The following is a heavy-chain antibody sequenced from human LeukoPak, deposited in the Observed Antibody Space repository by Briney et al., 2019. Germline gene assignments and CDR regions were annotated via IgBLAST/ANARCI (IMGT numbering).Heavy chain of an antibody. CDR1: GGSFSGYF. J-gene: IGHJ3*02. CDR3: GRSEDAFDI. CDR2: VNYNGT. V-gene: IGHV4-34*01. Sequence: SETLSLTCAVYGGSFSGYFWSWIRQPPGKGLEWIGEVNYNGTNYNPSLKSRVSISLDTSKNQFSLKLSSVTAADTAVYYCGRSEDAFDIWGQGTMVTVSS.